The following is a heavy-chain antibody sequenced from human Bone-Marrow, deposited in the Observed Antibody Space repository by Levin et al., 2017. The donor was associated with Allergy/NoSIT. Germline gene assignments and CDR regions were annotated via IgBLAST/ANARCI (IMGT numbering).Heavy chain of an antibody. Sequence: SCAASGFTFSSYGMHWVRQAPGKGLEWVAVISYDGSNKYYADSVKGRFTISRDNSKNTLYLQMNSLRAEDTAVYYCAKASWATVTNSDYWGQGTLVTVSS. D-gene: IGHD4-17*01. V-gene: IGHV3-30*18. CDR2: ISYDGSNK. J-gene: IGHJ4*02. CDR3: AKASWATVTNSDY. CDR1: GFTFSSYG.